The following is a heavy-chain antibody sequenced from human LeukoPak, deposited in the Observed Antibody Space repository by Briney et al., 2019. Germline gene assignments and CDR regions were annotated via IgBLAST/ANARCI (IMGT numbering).Heavy chain of an antibody. V-gene: IGHV1-8*01. CDR2: MNPNSGNT. J-gene: IGHJ4*02. CDR3: ARKGRWLHYFDY. CDR1: GYTFTSYD. Sequence: GASVKVSCKASGYTFTSYDINWVRQATGQGLEWMGWMNPNSGNTGYAQKFQGRVTMTRNTSISTAYMELSSLRSEDTAVYYCARKGRWLHYFDYWGQGTLVTVSS. D-gene: IGHD5-24*01.